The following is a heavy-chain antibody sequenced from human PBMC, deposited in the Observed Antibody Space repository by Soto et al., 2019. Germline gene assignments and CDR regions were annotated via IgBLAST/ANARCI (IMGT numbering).Heavy chain of an antibody. CDR2: IDPGDSDT. Sequence: PGESLKISCKGSGYSFTSYWIGWVRQMPGKGLEWMGIIDPGDSDTRYSPSFQGQVTISADKSISTAYLEWSSLTASDTAMYYCARHKVGATLRWFDPWGQGTLVTVSS. V-gene: IGHV5-51*01. J-gene: IGHJ5*02. CDR1: GYSFTSYW. CDR3: ARHKVGATLRWFDP. D-gene: IGHD1-26*01.